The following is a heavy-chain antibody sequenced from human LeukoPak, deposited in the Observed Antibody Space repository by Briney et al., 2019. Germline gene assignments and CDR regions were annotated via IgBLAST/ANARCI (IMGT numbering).Heavy chain of an antibody. CDR2: IYCTGNT. CDR3: TTTRAHQFDF. D-gene: IGHD4-11*01. V-gene: IGHV4-31*03. Sequence: SETLSLTCTVSGGSVSSGDYYWTWIRQHPGKGLEWIGFIYCTGNTYYNPSLKSRLTMSLDTSKNQFSLKLSSVTAADTAVYYCTTTRAHQFDFWGQGTLVTVSS. J-gene: IGHJ4*02. CDR1: GGSVSSGDYY.